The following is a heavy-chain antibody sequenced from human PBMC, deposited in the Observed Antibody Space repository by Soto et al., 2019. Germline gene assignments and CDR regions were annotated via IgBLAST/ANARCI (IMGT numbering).Heavy chain of an antibody. Sequence: QVQLQESGPGLVKPSETLSLTCAVSGDSISSYYCMWIRQPPGKGLESIGYLYYGRSANYNPSLTLRVPFPVATSTNHCSLTLSSMTAADTAVYYCALRSMAVVPEYWGQGTLVTVSS. CDR2: LYYGRSA. J-gene: IGHJ4*02. CDR3: ALRSMAVVPEY. CDR1: GDSISSYY. V-gene: IGHV4-59*01. D-gene: IGHD3-22*01.